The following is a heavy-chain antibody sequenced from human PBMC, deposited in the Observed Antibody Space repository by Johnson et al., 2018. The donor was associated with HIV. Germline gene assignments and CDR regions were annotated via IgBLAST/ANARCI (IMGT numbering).Heavy chain of an antibody. CDR3: GRAVMVRNYETMGAFDI. J-gene: IGHJ3*02. CDR2: ISGSGGST. V-gene: IGHV3-23*04. D-gene: IGHD3-10*01. Sequence: VQLVESGGGVVQPGRSLRLSCAASGFTFSSYAMHWVRQAPGKGLEWVSAISGSGGSTYYADSVKGRFTISRDNSKNTLYLQMSSLRAGDTAVYYCGRAVMVRNYETMGAFDIWGQGTMVTVSS. CDR1: GFTFSSYA.